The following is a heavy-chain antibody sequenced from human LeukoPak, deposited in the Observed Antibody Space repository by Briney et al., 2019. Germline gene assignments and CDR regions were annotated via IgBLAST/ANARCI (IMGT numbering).Heavy chain of an antibody. CDR1: GGSFSGYY. CDR3: ARGLREFGYYYYHMDV. CDR2: INDSGRI. Sequence: SETLSLTCAVYGGSFSGYYWSWIRQPPGKGLEWIGEINDSGRINYNPSLKSRFTISLDTSKNQFSLKLRSVTAADTAVYYCARGLREFGYYYYHMDVWDIGTTVTVSS. J-gene: IGHJ6*03. D-gene: IGHD3-10*01. V-gene: IGHV4-34*01.